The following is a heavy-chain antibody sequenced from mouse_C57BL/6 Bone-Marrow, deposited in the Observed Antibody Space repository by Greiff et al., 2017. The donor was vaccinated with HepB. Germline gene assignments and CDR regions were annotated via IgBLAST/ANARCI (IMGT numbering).Heavy chain of an antibody. V-gene: IGHV5-6*02. CDR3: ARPPFAD. Sequence: DVMLVESGGDLVKPGGSLKLSCAASGFTFSSYGISWVRQTPDKRLEWVATISSGGSYTYYPDSVKGRFTISRDNAKNTLYLQMSSLKSEDTAMYYCARPPFADWGQGTLVTVSA. CDR2: ISSGGSYT. CDR1: GFTFSSYG. J-gene: IGHJ3*01.